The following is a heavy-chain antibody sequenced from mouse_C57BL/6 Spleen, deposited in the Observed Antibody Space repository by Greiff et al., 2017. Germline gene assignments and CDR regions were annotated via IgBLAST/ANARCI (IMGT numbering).Heavy chain of an antibody. J-gene: IGHJ3*01. Sequence: VQRVESGAELVRPGASVTLSCKASGYTFTDYEMHWVKQTPVHGLEWIGAIDPETGGTAYNQKFKGKAILTADKSSSTAYMELRSLTSEDSAVYYCTREGYYGAYWGQGTLVTVSA. CDR2: IDPETGGT. V-gene: IGHV1-15*01. CDR3: TREGYYGAY. CDR1: GYTFTDYE. D-gene: IGHD1-1*01.